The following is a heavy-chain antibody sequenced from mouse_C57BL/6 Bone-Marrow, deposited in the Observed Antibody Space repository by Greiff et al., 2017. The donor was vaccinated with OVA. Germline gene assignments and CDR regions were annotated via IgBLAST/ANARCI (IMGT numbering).Heavy chain of an antibody. D-gene: IGHD2-4*01. CDR3: AREDDYADY. V-gene: IGHV5-4*01. CDR2: ISDGGSYT. Sequence: EVKVVESGGGLVKPGGSLKLSCAASGFTFSSYAMSWVRQTPEKRLEWVATISDGGSYTYYPDNVKGRFTISRDNAKSNLYLQMSHLKSEDTTMYYCAREDDYADYWGQGTTLTVSS. J-gene: IGHJ2*01. CDR1: GFTFSSYA.